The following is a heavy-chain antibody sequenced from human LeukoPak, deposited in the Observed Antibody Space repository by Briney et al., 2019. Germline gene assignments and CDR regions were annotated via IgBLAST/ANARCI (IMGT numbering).Heavy chain of an antibody. CDR1: GFTFSSYS. CDR2: ISSSSSYI. D-gene: IGHD3-22*01. J-gene: IGHJ5*02. CDR3: TRERSLDNSDYYYVYRGYS. Sequence: GGSLRLSCAASGFTFSSYSMNWVRQAPGKGLEWVSSISSSSSYIYYADSVKGRFTISRDNAKNSLYLQMNSLKVEDTAVYYCTRERSLDNSDYYYVYRGYSWGQGTLVTVSS. V-gene: IGHV3-21*04.